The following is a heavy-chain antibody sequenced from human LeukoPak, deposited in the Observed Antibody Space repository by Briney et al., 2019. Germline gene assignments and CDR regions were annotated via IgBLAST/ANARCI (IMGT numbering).Heavy chain of an antibody. CDR3: TRKTPGRTPFDY. CDR1: GFTFSSYA. D-gene: IGHD2-15*01. Sequence: PTGGSLRLSCLASGFTFSSYAMDWVRQAPGQGLQWVSAVGTSADTYYADSVRGRFTISRDNSKNTLYLQMDSLRAEDTAIYYCTRKTPGRTPFDYWGQGILVTVSS. J-gene: IGHJ4*02. V-gene: IGHV3-23*01. CDR2: VGTSADT.